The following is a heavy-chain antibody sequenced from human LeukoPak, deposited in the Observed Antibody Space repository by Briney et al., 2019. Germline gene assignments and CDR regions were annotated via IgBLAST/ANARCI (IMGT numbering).Heavy chain of an antibody. Sequence: SETLPLTCAVYGGSFSGYYWSWIRQPPGKGLEWIGEINHSGSTNYNPSLKSRVTISVGTSKNQFSLKLSSVTAADTAVYYCARSGYYDSSGYFDYWGQGTLVTVSS. CDR3: ARSGYYDSSGYFDY. D-gene: IGHD3-22*01. J-gene: IGHJ4*02. V-gene: IGHV4-34*01. CDR2: INHSGST. CDR1: GGSFSGYY.